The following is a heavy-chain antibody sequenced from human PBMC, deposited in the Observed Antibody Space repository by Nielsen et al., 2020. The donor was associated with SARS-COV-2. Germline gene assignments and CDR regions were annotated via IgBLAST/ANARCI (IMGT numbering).Heavy chain of an antibody. Sequence: GESLKISCAASGFTFSSYGMHWVRQAPGKGLEWVAVIWYDGSNKYYADSVKGRFTISRDNAKNSLYLQMNSLRAEDTAVYYCAREYCSGGSCFYDYWGQGTLVTVSS. CDR1: GFTFSSYG. V-gene: IGHV3-33*01. J-gene: IGHJ4*02. CDR3: AREYCSGGSCFYDY. CDR2: IWYDGSNK. D-gene: IGHD2-15*01.